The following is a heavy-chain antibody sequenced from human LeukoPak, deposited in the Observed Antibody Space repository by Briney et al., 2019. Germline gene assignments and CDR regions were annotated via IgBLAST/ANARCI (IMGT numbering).Heavy chain of an antibody. CDR1: GGSISGYY. D-gene: IGHD3-3*01. J-gene: IGHJ2*01. V-gene: IGHV4-4*07. CDR3: ARGATIFGVVNNWYFDL. Sequence: SETLSLTCIVYGGSISGYYWSWIRQPAGKGLEWIGRIYTSGSTNYNPSLKSRVTMSVDTSKNQFSLKLSSVTAADTAVYYCARGATIFGVVNNWYFDLWGRGTRVTVSS. CDR2: IYTSGST.